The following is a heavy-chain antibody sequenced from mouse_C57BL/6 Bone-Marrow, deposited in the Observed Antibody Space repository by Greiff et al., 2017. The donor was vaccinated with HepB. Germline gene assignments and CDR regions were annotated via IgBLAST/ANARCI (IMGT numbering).Heavy chain of an antibody. V-gene: IGHV1-82*01. CDR1: GYAFSSSW. Sequence: QVQLQQSGPELVKPGASVKISCKASGYAFSSSWMNWVKQRPGKGLEWIGRIYPGDGDTNYNGKFKGKATLTADKSSSTAYMQLSSLTSEDSAVYFCARDRGITTVDYYAMDYWGQGTSVTVSS. D-gene: IGHD1-1*01. J-gene: IGHJ4*01. CDR3: ARDRGITTVDYYAMDY. CDR2: IYPGDGDT.